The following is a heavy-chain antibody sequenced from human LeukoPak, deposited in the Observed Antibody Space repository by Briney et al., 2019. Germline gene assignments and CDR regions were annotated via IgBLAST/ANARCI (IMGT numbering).Heavy chain of an antibody. CDR1: GGSISGSSYY. J-gene: IGHJ4*02. Sequence: SETLSLTCTVSGGSISGSSYYWGWIRQPPGRGLEWIGSFYYSGSTYYNPSFRSRVTISVDTSKNQFSLRLSSVTATDTAVYYCARRLAGTEDYWGQGTLVTVSS. D-gene: IGHD6-13*01. V-gene: IGHV4-39*01. CDR2: FYYSGST. CDR3: ARRLAGTEDY.